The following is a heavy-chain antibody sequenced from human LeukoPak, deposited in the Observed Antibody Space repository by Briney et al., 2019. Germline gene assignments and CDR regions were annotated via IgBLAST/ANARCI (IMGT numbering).Heavy chain of an antibody. V-gene: IGHV3-13*01. CDR3: ARAPPGTRDWFDP. CDR1: GFSFSNYN. Sequence: PGGSLRLPCAASGFSFSNYNMHWVRQGTGKGLEWVSGIGTGDDTFYEGYVKGRFTIFRENAKNSLYLQMNNLRAGDTALYYCARAPPGTRDWFDPWGQGTLVTVSS. J-gene: IGHJ5*02. D-gene: IGHD6-13*01. CDR2: IGTGDDT.